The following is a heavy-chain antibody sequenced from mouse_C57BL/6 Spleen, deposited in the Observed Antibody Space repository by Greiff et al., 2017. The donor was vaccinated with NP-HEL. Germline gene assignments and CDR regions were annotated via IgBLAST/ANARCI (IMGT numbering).Heavy chain of an antibody. CDR2: IYPGSGST. D-gene: IGHD2-1*01. Sequence: VQLQQPGAELVKPGASVKMSCKASGYTFTSYWITWVKQRPGQGLEWIGDIYPGSGSTNYNEKFKSKATLTVDTSSSTAYMQLSSLTSEDSAVYYWARGGDGKRAMDYWGQGTSVTVSS. V-gene: IGHV1-55*01. CDR3: ARGGDGKRAMDY. CDR1: GYTFTSYW. J-gene: IGHJ4*01.